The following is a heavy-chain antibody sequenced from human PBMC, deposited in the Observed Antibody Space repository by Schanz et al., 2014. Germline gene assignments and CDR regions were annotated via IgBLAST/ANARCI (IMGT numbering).Heavy chain of an antibody. J-gene: IGHJ4*02. CDR1: GFSFNNYG. CDR2: ISGSGGDT. Sequence: VQLVESGGSVVQPGRSLRLSCAASGFSFNNYGLNWVRQAPGKGLEWVSAISGSGGDTYYADSVKGRFTISRDNSKNTLYLQMNSLRAEDTAVYYCAKGQLLSYYFDYWGQGTLVTVSS. V-gene: IGHV3-23*04. D-gene: IGHD2-21*01. CDR3: AKGQLLSYYFDY.